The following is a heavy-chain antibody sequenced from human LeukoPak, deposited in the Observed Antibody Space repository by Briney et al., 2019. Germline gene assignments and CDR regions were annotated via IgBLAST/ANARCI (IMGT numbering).Heavy chain of an antibody. Sequence: VASVKVSCKASGYTFTSYYMRWVRQAPGQGLEWMGIINLSGGSTSYAQKFQGRVTMTRDTSTSTVYMELSSLRSEDTAVYYCAREMGHVLMVYVTAFDYWGQGTLVTVSS. J-gene: IGHJ4*02. CDR3: AREMGHVLMVYVTAFDY. CDR2: INLSGGST. V-gene: IGHV1-46*01. D-gene: IGHD2-8*01. CDR1: GYTFTSYY.